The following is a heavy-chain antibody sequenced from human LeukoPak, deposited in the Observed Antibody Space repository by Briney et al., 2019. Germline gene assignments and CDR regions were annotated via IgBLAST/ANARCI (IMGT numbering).Heavy chain of an antibody. CDR2: ISYSGTT. CDR1: GGSISSSSYY. D-gene: IGHD1-26*01. Sequence: SETLSLTCSVSGGSISSSSYYWGWIRQPPGRGLEWIGSISYSGTTYYNPSLKGRVTISLDTSKNLFSLKVSSVTAADTAVFYCARYTKVGATYPFDYWGQGTLVTVSS. CDR3: ARYTKVGATYPFDY. J-gene: IGHJ4*02. V-gene: IGHV4-39*07.